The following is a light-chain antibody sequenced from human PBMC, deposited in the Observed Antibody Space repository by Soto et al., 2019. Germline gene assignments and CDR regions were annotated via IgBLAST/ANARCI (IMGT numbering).Light chain of an antibody. CDR1: QSVSSSY. V-gene: IGKV3-20*01. J-gene: IGKJ2*01. CDR2: GAY. Sequence: EIVLTQSPGTLSLSPGERATLSCRASQSVSSSYLAWYQQKPGQAPRLLIYGAYSSATGIPVRFSGSGYGTDFTLTISRLEPEDVAVYYCQQYGSSPPYTFGQGTKLEIK. CDR3: QQYGSSPPYT.